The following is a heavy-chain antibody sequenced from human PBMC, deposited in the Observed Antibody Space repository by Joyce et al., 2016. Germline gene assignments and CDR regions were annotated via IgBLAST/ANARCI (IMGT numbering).Heavy chain of an antibody. D-gene: IGHD4-17*01. V-gene: IGHV3-53*01. CDR3: VRDWTTVNYYGMDV. J-gene: IGHJ6*02. Sequence: EVQLVESGGDLIQTGGSLRLSCIASWFYVRTNYIRWVRQAPGKGLEGVSVNYNGGTTYYADTLRGRFTISKDNSKNTVYLQITSLRVEDTAVYYCVRDWTTVNYYGMDVWGQGTTVLVSS. CDR1: WFYVRTNY. CDR2: NYNGGTT.